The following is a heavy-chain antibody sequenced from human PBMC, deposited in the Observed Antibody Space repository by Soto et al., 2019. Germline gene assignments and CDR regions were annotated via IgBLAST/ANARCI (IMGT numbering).Heavy chain of an antibody. D-gene: IGHD6-13*01. J-gene: IGHJ4*02. V-gene: IGHV4-31*03. CDR3: ARVRTDSSWYIPYFDF. Sequence: TLSLTCTVSGGSISSGVYYWIWIRQRPGKGLEWIGYIYYSGSTYYNPSLKSRVTISADTSENQFSLRLSSVTAADTAVYYCARVRTDSSWYIPYFDFWGQGTLVTVSS. CDR2: IYYSGST. CDR1: GGSISSGVYY.